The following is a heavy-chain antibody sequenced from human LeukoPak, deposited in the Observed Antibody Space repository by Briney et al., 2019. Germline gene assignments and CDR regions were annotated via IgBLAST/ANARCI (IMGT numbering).Heavy chain of an antibody. CDR3: ARFRDMFDP. D-gene: IGHD2-21*02. CDR1: GGSISSYY. CDR2: IYYSGST. V-gene: IGHV4-59*01. J-gene: IGHJ5*02. Sequence: SETLSLTCTVSGGSISSYYWSWIRQPPGKGLEWVGYIYYSGSTNYNPSLKSRVTISVDTPENQFSLKLRSVTAADTAVYYCARFRDMFDPWGQGTLVTVSS.